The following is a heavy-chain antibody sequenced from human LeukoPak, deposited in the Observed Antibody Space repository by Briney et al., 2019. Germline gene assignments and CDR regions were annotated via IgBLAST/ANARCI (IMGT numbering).Heavy chain of an antibody. Sequence: GESLKISCKGSGYSFTSYWIGWVRQMPGKGLEWMGIIYPGDSDTRYSPSFQGQVTISADKSIRTAYLQWSSLKASDTAMYYCARQKEGYCSSTSCQHNWFDPWGQGTLVTVSS. V-gene: IGHV5-51*01. CDR1: GYSFTSYW. CDR2: IYPGDSDT. CDR3: ARQKEGYCSSTSCQHNWFDP. D-gene: IGHD2-2*01. J-gene: IGHJ5*02.